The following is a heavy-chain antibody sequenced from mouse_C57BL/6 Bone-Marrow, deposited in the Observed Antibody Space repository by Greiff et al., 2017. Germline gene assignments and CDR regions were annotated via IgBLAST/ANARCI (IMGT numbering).Heavy chain of an antibody. CDR2: IDPISGGT. CDR1: GYTFTSYW. D-gene: IGHD2-1*01. CDR3: AHGNYFYWYFAV. Sequence: QVQLQQPGAELLKPGASVKLSCKASGYTFTSYWMPWVQQRPGRGLEWIGRIDPISGGTKYNEKFNCNATLTVDKPSSTAYMKLSSLTSEDSAVYYCAHGNYFYWYFAVWGTGTTVTVSS. J-gene: IGHJ1*03. V-gene: IGHV1-72*01.